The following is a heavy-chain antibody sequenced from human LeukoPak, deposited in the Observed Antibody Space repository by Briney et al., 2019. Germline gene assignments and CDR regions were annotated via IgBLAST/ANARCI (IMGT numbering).Heavy chain of an antibody. D-gene: IGHD1-14*01. CDR3: ARDLNRVNWFDP. J-gene: IGHJ5*02. Sequence: ASVKVSCKASGYTFTGYYMHWVRQAPGQGLEWMGWINPNSGGTNYAQKFQGRVTMTRDTSISTAYMELSRLRSDDTAVYYCARDLNRVNWFDPWGQGTLVTVSS. CDR1: GYTFTGYY. CDR2: INPNSGGT. V-gene: IGHV1-2*02.